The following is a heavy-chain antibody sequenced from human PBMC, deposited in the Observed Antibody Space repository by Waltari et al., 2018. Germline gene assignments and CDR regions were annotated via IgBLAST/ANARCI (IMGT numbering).Heavy chain of an antibody. CDR2: ITPILATA. J-gene: IGHJ6*02. V-gene: IGHV1-69*05. D-gene: IGHD1-26*01. CDR1: GGTFSNYA. Sequence: QVQLVQSAAAVKKPGSSVKVSCKASGGTFSNYAATWVRPGPGQGLEWMGGITPILATANYAQNFQGRVTITTDESTSTAYMELSSLRSEDTAVYYCARSGNYDYYYYGLDVWGQGTTVTVSS. CDR3: ARSGNYDYYYYGLDV.